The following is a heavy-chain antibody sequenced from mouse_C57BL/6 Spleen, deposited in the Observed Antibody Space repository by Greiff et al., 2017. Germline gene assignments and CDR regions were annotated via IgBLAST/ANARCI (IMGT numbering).Heavy chain of an antibody. J-gene: IGHJ4*01. Sequence: QVQLQQSGAELVRPGTSVKVFCKASGYAFTNHLIEWVKQRPGQGLEWIGVSNPGSGGTNYNEKFKGKATLTADKSSSTDYMQLSSLPSEDSAVYFCARWALTGGGSGDYWGQGTSVTVSS. CDR1: GYAFTNHL. CDR3: ARWALTGGGSGDY. D-gene: IGHD4-1*01. CDR2: SNPGSGGT. V-gene: IGHV1-54*01.